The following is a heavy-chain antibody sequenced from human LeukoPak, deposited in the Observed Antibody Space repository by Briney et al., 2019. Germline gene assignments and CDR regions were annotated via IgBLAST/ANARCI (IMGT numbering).Heavy chain of an antibody. J-gene: IGHJ4*02. CDR2: INDSGRT. V-gene: IGHV4-34*01. CDR3: ARMSPRLRRLTMTTTKGFDY. CDR1: GGSFSVYY. D-gene: IGHD2-8*01. Sequence: PSETLSLTCAAYGGSFSVYYWSWIRQPPGKGLEWIGEINDSGRTNYNPSFKSRVTISVDKSKNQFSLKLSSVTAADTAVYYCARMSPRLRRLTMTTTKGFDYWGQGTLVTVSS.